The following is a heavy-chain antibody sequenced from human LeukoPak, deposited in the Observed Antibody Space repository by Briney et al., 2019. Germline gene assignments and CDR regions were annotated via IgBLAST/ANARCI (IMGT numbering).Heavy chain of an antibody. CDR3: VKGDDYGDY. J-gene: IGHJ4*02. CDR2: ISGDASGT. Sequence: PGGSLRLSCVVSGITFEDYAMHWVRQVPGKGLEWVSLISGDASGTYYADSVKGRFTISRDNSKNSLYLQMNSLRSEDAALYYCVKGDDYGDYWGQGTLVTVSS. CDR1: GITFEDYA. V-gene: IGHV3-43*02.